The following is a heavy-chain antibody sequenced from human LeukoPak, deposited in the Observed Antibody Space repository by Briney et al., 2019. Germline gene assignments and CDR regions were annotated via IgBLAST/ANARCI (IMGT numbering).Heavy chain of an antibody. J-gene: IGHJ5*02. CDR3: ARDAEVGTLFGVLSRYNWFDP. Sequence: GGSLRLSCAASGFSFSYYWMSWVRQAPGKGLEWVANIKQDGSEKYYMDSVKGRFTISRDNAKKSLYLQMNSLRVEDTAVYYCARDAEVGTLFGVLSRYNWFDPWGQGALVTVSS. CDR2: IKQDGSEK. V-gene: IGHV3-7*01. CDR1: GFSFSYYW. D-gene: IGHD3-3*01.